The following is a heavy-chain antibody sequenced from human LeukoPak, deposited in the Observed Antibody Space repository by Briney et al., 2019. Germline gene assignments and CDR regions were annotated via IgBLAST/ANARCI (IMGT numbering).Heavy chain of an antibody. CDR2: IWYDASNK. Sequence: GGSLRLSCAASGISFRSYGMHWVRQAPGKGLEWVTFIWYDASNKYYAESVKGRFTISRDNSRNTVFLQMNSLRAEDTAIYYCAKDDTLGSYSHWGQGTLVTVSS. D-gene: IGHD1-26*01. V-gene: IGHV3-30*02. CDR1: GISFRSYG. CDR3: AKDDTLGSYSH. J-gene: IGHJ4*02.